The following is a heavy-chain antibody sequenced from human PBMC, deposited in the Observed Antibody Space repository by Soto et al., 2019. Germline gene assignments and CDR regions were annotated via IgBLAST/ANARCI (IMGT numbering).Heavy chain of an antibody. CDR1: GFTFSKYA. J-gene: IGHJ6*02. Sequence: QVQLVESGGGVVQPGRSLRLSCAASGFTFSKYAMHWVRQAPGKGLEWVAVISYSGSNSYYADSVKGRFTISRDNSKNTLFLQMNRLRLDDTSAYYCAKVGGLEWPFKEFYALDVWGQGTTVTVSS. D-gene: IGHD3-3*01. CDR2: ISYSGSNS. V-gene: IGHV3-30*18. CDR3: AKVGGLEWPFKEFYALDV.